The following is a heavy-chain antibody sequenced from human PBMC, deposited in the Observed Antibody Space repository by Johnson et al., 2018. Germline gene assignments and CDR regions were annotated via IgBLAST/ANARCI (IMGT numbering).Heavy chain of an antibody. Sequence: VQLQQWGAGLLKPSETLSLTCAVYGGSFSAYYWSWIRQAPGQGLEWIGEINDRGSTNYNNYNPSLESRVTISLDKSKNQVSLKLTSVTAAEPAGSFWARGRYEDSGGYQFGLDIWGQGTMVTVSS. D-gene: IGHD3-22*01. J-gene: IGHJ3*02. CDR1: GGSFSAYY. CDR2: INDRGSTNYN. CDR3: ARGRYEDSGGYQFGLDI. V-gene: IGHV4-34*01.